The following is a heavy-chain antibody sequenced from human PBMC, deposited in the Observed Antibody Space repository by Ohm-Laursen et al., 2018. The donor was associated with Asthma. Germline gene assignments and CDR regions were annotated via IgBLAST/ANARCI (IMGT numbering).Heavy chain of an antibody. J-gene: IGHJ4*02. CDR3: ARLAARYYFDY. CDR1: GFIFDDYA. D-gene: IGHD6-6*01. Sequence: SLRLSCAASGFIFDDYAMHWVRQVPGKGLEWVSGISWNSGTIVQADSVKGRFTISRDNAKNSLYLQMNSLRAEDTALYYCARLAARYYFDYWGQGTLVTVSS. V-gene: IGHV3-9*01. CDR2: ISWNSGTI.